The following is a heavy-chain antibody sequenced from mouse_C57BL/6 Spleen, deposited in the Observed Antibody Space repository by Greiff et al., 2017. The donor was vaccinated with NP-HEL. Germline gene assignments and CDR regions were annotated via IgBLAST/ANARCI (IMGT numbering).Heavy chain of an antibody. CDR1: GYTFTSYW. V-gene: IGHV1-64*01. CDR3: ASRAHTSWFAD. Sequence: QVQLQQPGAELVKPGASVKLSCKASGYTFTSYWMHWVKQRPGQGLEWIGMIHPNSGSTNYNEKFKSKATLTVDKSSSTAYMQLSSLTSEYSAVYYCASRAHTSWFADWGKGTLVTVSA. D-gene: IGHD3-1*01. J-gene: IGHJ3*01. CDR2: IHPNSGST.